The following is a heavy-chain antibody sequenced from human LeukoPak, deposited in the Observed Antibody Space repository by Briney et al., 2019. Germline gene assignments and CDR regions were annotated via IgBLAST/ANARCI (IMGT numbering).Heavy chain of an antibody. J-gene: IGHJ5*02. V-gene: IGHV1-2*02. CDR3: ARDSYYGSGLLDP. CDR2: INPNSGGT. Sequence: ASVKVSCKASGYTFTGYYMHWVRQAPGQGLEWMGWINPNSGGTNYAQKFQGRVTMTRDTSISTAYMELSRLRSDDTAVYYCARDSYYGSGLLDPWGHGTLVTVSS. D-gene: IGHD3-10*01. CDR1: GYTFTGYY.